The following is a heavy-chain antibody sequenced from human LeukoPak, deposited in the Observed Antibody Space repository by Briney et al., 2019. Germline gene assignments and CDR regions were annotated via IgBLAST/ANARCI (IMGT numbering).Heavy chain of an antibody. J-gene: IGHJ4*02. CDR3: AKERYGGNSGDYFDC. D-gene: IGHD4-23*01. V-gene: IGHV3-23*01. CDR1: GFTFSSYA. Sequence: GGSLRLSCAASGFTFSSYAMSWVRQAPGKGLEWVSVMSGSGGSTYYADSVKGRFTISRDNSKNTLYLQMNSLRAEDTAVYYCAKERYGGNSGDYFDCWGQGTLLTVSS. CDR2: MSGSGGST.